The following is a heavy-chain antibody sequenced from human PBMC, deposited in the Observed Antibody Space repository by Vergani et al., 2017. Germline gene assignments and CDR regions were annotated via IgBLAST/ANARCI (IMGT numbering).Heavy chain of an antibody. Sequence: QVQLVESGGGVVQPGRSLRLSCAVSGFIFSNYGMHWVRQAPGKGLEWVTVISFDGSNQNYADSVKGRFTISRDNSKNTLYLQMHSLRPEDTAVYYCANSYCSSLSCYAFYGMEVWGQGTTVTVSS. V-gene: IGHV3-30*18. CDR3: ANSYCSSLSCYAFYGMEV. CDR1: GFIFSNYG. J-gene: IGHJ6*02. D-gene: IGHD2-2*01. CDR2: ISFDGSNQ.